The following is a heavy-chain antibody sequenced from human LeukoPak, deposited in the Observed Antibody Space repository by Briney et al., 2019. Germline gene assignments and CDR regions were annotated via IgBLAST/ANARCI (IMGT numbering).Heavy chain of an antibody. J-gene: IGHJ3*01. Sequence: GASLKISCKGSGYSFPNYWIGWVRPLPGKGLEWMGIIYPGDSDTTYKPSFQGHITVSADMSISTAYLQWSSLKASDTAMYYCARSRAEKVPVWGSYRHHDAFDLWGQGTRVTVSS. D-gene: IGHD3-16*02. CDR2: IYPGDSDT. CDR1: GYSFPNYW. V-gene: IGHV5-51*01. CDR3: ARSRAEKVPVWGSYRHHDAFDL.